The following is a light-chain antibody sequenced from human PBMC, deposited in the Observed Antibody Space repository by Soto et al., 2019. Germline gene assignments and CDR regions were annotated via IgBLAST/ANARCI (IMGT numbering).Light chain of an antibody. CDR1: QSVSNNY. Sequence: EIVLSLSPGTLSLSPGERATLSCRASQSVSNNYLAWYQQKPGQAPRLLIYGASNRATGIPDRFSGSGSGTDFTLTISRLEPEDFAVYYCQRYGSSGTFGQGSKV. J-gene: IGKJ1*01. CDR3: QRYGSSGT. V-gene: IGKV3-20*01. CDR2: GAS.